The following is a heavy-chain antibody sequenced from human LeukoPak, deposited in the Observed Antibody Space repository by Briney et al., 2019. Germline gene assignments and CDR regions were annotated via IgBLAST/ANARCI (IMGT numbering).Heavy chain of an antibody. J-gene: IGHJ6*03. Sequence: PGGSLRLSCAASGFTFSSYWMSGVRQAPGKGLEGVAKIKQDGREKYYVDSVKGRFTISRDNAKNSLYLQMNSLRAEDTAVYYCAKGGGYEAQYYYYYLDVWGKGTTVTVSS. CDR2: IKQDGREK. CDR3: AKGGGYEAQYYYYYLDV. D-gene: IGHD5-12*01. CDR1: GFTFSSYW. V-gene: IGHV3-7*01.